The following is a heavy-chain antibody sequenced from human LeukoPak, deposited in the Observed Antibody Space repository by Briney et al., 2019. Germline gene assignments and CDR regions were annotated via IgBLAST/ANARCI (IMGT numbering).Heavy chain of an antibody. Sequence: SETLSLTCTVSGGSISSSSYYWGWIRQPPGKGLEWIGSIYYTGASYYNPSLKSRVTISIDTSKKHFSLKLTSVTAADTAVYYCARGAPPQNWGQGTLVTVSS. CDR2: IYYTGAS. CDR1: GGSISSSSYY. CDR3: ARGAPPQN. J-gene: IGHJ4*02. V-gene: IGHV4-39*07.